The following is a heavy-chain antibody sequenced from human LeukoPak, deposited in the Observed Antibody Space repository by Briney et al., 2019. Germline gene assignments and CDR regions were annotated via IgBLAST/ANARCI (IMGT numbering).Heavy chain of an antibody. CDR1: GFTFSSYW. CDR3: ARGPYDYIWGSYPAIDY. Sequence: PGGSLRLSCAASGFTFSSYWMHWVRQAPGKGLVWVSRINSDGSSTSYAGSVKGRFTISRDNAKNTLYLQMNSLRAEDTAVYYCARGPYDYIWGSYPAIDYWGQGTLVTVSS. J-gene: IGHJ4*02. V-gene: IGHV3-74*01. D-gene: IGHD3-16*02. CDR2: INSDGSST.